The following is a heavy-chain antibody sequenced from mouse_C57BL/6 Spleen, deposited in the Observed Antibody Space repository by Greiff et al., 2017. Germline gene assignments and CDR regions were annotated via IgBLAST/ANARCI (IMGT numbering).Heavy chain of an antibody. CDR2: IDPNSGGT. J-gene: IGHJ1*03. CDR1: GYIFTTYW. CDR3: ARQGYYYGSGYWYFDV. D-gene: IGHD1-1*01. V-gene: IGHV1-72*01. Sequence: QVQLQQSGAELVKPGAPVKLSCKASGYIFTTYWTHWVKQRPGRGLEWIGRIDPNSGGTKYNEKFKSKATLTVDKPTSTAYMQISSLTSKDSAVYYCARQGYYYGSGYWYFDVWGTGTTVTVSS.